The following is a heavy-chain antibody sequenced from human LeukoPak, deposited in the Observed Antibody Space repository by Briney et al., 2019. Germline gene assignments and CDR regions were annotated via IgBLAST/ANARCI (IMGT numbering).Heavy chain of an antibody. Sequence: APVKVSCKASGYTFTSYDINWVRQATGQGLEWMGWMNPNSGNTGYAQKFQGRVTMTRNTSISTAYMELSSLRSEDTAVYYCARERGSSSSFDYWGQGTLVTVSS. V-gene: IGHV1-8*01. CDR3: ARERGSSSSFDY. CDR2: MNPNSGNT. D-gene: IGHD6-6*01. J-gene: IGHJ4*02. CDR1: GYTFTSYD.